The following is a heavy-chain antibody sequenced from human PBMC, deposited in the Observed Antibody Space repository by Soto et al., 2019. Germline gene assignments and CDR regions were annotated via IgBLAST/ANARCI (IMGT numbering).Heavy chain of an antibody. CDR1: GFTFNTYG. D-gene: IGHD3-22*01. Sequence: PGASLRLSCETSGFTFNTYGMHWVRQAPGKGLEWVAVIWYDGSNKYYTDSVKGRFTISRDNSKNTLYLQMNSLRAEDTAVYYCARDRLYYDSSGYYDYWGQGT. V-gene: IGHV3-33*01. CDR2: IWYDGSNK. J-gene: IGHJ4*02. CDR3: ARDRLYYDSSGYYDY.